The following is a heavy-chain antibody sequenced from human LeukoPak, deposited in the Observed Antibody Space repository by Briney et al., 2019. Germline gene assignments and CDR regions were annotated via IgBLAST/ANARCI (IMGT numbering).Heavy chain of an antibody. D-gene: IGHD3-22*01. CDR1: GGTFSSYA. J-gene: IGHJ4*02. CDR2: IIPIFGTA. Sequence: SVKVSCKASGGTFSSYAISWVRQAPGQGLEWMGGIIPIFGTANYAQKFQGRVTITADESTSTAYMELSSLRSEDTAVYYCARERYYDSSGYYEPEGYWGQGTLVTVSS. CDR3: ARERYYDSSGYYEPEGY. V-gene: IGHV1-69*13.